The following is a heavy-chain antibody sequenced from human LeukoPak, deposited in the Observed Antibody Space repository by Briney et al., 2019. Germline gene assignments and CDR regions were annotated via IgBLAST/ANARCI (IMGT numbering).Heavy chain of an antibody. CDR1: GGFFSITNYY. Sequence: SETLSLTCTVSGGFFSITNYYWTLIRQPPGKGLEWIGSIYYDGSTYYYPSLKSRVTISADTSKNQFSLKLSSVTAADTAVYYCARETLTFPDFWGQGTLVTVSS. D-gene: IGHD3-9*01. CDR2: IYYDGST. V-gene: IGHV4-39*07. J-gene: IGHJ4*02. CDR3: ARETLTFPDF.